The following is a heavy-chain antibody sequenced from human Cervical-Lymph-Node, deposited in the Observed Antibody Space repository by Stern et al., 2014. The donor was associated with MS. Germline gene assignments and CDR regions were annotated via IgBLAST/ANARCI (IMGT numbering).Heavy chain of an antibody. CDR1: GGSFKNYA. Sequence: QVQLGQSGAEVKKPGSSVKVSCRASGGSFKNYAVSWVRQAPGQGLEWMGGIIPIFGTSDYAQKFQGRVTITADKSTSTVYMELTSLTYGDTAVYFCTRDDGGGVDYWGQGTPITVSS. J-gene: IGHJ4*02. CDR3: TRDDGGGVDY. CDR2: IIPIFGTS. V-gene: IGHV1-69*06. D-gene: IGHD3-16*01.